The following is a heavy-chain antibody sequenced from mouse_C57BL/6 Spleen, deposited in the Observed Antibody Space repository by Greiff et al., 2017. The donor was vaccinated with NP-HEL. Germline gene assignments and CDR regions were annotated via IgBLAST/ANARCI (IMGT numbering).Heavy chain of an antibody. D-gene: IGHD1-1*01. CDR2: ISSGSSTI. J-gene: IGHJ2*01. CDR1: GFTFSDYG. CDR3: ARGITTVVVD. Sequence: EVNVVESGGGLVKPGGSLKLSCAASGFTFSDYGMHWVRQAPEKGLEWVAYISSGSSTIYYADTVKGRFTISRDNAKNTLFLQMTSLRSEDTAMYYCARGITTVVVDWGQGTTLTVSS. V-gene: IGHV5-17*01.